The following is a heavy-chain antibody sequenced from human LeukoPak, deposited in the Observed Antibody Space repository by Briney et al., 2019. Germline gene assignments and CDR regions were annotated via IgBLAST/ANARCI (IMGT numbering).Heavy chain of an antibody. CDR2: INPSGGST. V-gene: IGHV1-46*01. J-gene: IGHJ4*02. CDR3: AREGLPIVGASPFDY. CDR1: GYTFTNYY. Sequence: GASVKVSCKASGYTFTNYYIHWVRQAPGQGLEWMGIINPSGGSTSYAQKFQGRVTMTRDTSTSTVYMELSSLRSEDTAVYYCAREGLPIVGASPFDYWGQGTLVTVSS. D-gene: IGHD1-26*01.